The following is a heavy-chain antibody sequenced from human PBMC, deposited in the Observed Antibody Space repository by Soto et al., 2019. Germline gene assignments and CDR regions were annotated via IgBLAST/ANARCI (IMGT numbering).Heavy chain of an antibody. D-gene: IGHD3-22*01. J-gene: IGHJ4*02. Sequence: GGSLRLSCAASQFTFGSYNMNWVRQAPGKGLEWVSYISSSSDIIYYAGSVKGRFTISRDNAKNSLYLQMSRLRDDDTAVYYCARDPNNSRGAYYFDDRGQGTRVTVSS. V-gene: IGHV3-48*02. CDR1: QFTFGSYN. CDR2: ISSSSDII. CDR3: ARDPNNSRGAYYFDD.